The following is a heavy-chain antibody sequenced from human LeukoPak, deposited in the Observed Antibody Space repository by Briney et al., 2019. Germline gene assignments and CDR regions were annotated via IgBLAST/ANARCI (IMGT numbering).Heavy chain of an antibody. J-gene: IGHJ3*02. CDR1: GGSLSSYY. V-gene: IGHV4-4*07. D-gene: IGHD3-10*01. CDR3: ARGGETRTRNALVI. CDR2: IYISGST. Sequence: SDTLSLTCTVSGGSLSSYYWSWIRPPAGKGLEWIGRIYISGSTNYNPSLKSRVTLSVDTAKNQFSLKLSSVTAADTAVYYCARGGETRTRNALVIWGEGTMVTVSS.